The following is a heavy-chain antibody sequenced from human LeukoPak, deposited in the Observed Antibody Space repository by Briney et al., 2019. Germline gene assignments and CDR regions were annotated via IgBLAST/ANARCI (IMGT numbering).Heavy chain of an antibody. CDR1: GYSISSGYY. Sequence: SETLSLTCTVSGYSISSGYYWGWIRQPPGKGLEWIGSIYHSGSTYYNPSLKSRVTISVDTSKNQFSLKLSSVTAADTAVYYCARVGRWLQFRHYFDYWGQGTLVTVSS. CDR3: ARVGRWLQFRHYFDY. J-gene: IGHJ4*02. CDR2: IYHSGST. D-gene: IGHD5-24*01. V-gene: IGHV4-38-2*02.